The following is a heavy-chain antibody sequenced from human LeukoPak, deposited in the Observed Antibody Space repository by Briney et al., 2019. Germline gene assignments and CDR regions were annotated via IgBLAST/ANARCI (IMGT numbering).Heavy chain of an antibody. CDR2: ISSSSSYI. Sequence: GGSLRLSCAASGFTFSSYSMSWVRQAPGKGLEGVSSISSSSSYIYYADSVKGRFTISRDNAKNSLYLQMNSLRVEDTAVYYCAREGGKGDAFDIWGQGTMVTVSS. CDR3: AREGGKGDAFDI. D-gene: IGHD4-23*01. CDR1: GFTFSSYS. V-gene: IGHV3-21*01. J-gene: IGHJ3*02.